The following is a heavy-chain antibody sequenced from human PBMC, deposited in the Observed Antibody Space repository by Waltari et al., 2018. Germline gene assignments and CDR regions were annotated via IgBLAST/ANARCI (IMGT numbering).Heavy chain of an antibody. CDR3: ARRRRWYYDSSGYSYYFDY. V-gene: IGHV4-34*01. D-gene: IGHD3-22*01. CDR1: GGSFSGYY. J-gene: IGHJ4*02. CDR2: INHIGST. Sequence: QVQLQQWGAGLLKPSEPLSLTCAVYGGSFSGYYWSWLRQPPGKGLEWIGEINHIGSTNSNPSLKSRVTISVDTSKNQFSLKLGSVTAADTAVYYCARRRRWYYDSSGYSYYFDYWGQGTLVTVSS.